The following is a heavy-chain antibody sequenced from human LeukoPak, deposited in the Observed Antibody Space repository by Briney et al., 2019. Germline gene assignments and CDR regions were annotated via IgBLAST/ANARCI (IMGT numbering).Heavy chain of an antibody. Sequence: ASVKVSCKASGGTFGSYAISWVRQAPGQGLEWMGGIIPIFGTANYAQKFQGRVTITADESTSTAYMELSSLRSEDTAVYYCHYSYGSYYYGSSGSGVWPAYYFDYWGQGTLVTVSS. V-gene: IGHV1-69*13. CDR1: GGTFGSYA. CDR3: HYSYGSYYYGSSGSGVWPAYYFDY. J-gene: IGHJ4*02. D-gene: IGHD3-22*01. CDR2: IIPIFGTA.